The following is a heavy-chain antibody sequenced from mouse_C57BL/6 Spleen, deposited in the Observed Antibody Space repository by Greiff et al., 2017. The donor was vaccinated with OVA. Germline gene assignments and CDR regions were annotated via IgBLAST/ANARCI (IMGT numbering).Heavy chain of an antibody. CDR2: INPGSGGT. V-gene: IGHV1-54*01. D-gene: IGHD1-1*01. CDR1: GYAFTNYL. J-gene: IGHJ2*01. Sequence: QVHVKQSGAELVRPGTSVKVSCKASGYAFTNYLIEWVKQRPGQGLEWIGVINPGSGGTNYNEKFKGKATLTADKSSSTAYMQLSSLTSEDSAVYFCARAITTVVHFDYWGQGTTLTVSS. CDR3: ARAITTVVHFDY.